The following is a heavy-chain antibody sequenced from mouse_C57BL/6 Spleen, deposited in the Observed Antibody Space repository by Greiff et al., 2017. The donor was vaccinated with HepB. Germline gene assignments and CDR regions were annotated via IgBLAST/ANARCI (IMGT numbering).Heavy chain of an antibody. CDR3: ARDYGSSFPFDY. D-gene: IGHD1-1*01. CDR1: GYTFTSYW. J-gene: IGHJ2*01. CDR2: IHPNSGST. V-gene: IGHV1-64*01. Sequence: QVQLKQPGAELVKPGASVKLSCKASGYTFTSYWMHWVKQRPGQGLEWIGMIHPNSGSTNYNEKFKSKATLTVDKSSSTAYMQLSSLTSEDSAVYYCARDYGSSFPFDYWGQGTTLTVSS.